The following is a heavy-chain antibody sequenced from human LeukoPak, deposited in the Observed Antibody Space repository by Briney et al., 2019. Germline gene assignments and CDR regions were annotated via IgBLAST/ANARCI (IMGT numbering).Heavy chain of an antibody. V-gene: IGHV4-59*01. D-gene: IGHD4-23*01. J-gene: IGHJ4*02. CDR1: GGSISTYY. CDR2: IYDSGST. Sequence: SETLSLTCTVSGGSISTYYWGWIRQPPGKGLEWIGYIYDSGSTNYSPSLKSRVTISANTSKNQISLKLSSVTAADTAVYFCARSRTAVVTYFDYWGQGTLVTVSS. CDR3: ARSRTAVVTYFDY.